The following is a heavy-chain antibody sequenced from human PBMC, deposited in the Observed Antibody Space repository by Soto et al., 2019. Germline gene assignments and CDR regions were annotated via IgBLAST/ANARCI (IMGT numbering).Heavy chain of an antibody. CDR2: IYYSGST. CDR1: GGSISSYY. J-gene: IGHJ6*02. D-gene: IGHD5-18*01. CDR3: ARVNGGYGYIEYYYYGMDV. Sequence: SETLSLTCTVSGGSISSYYWSWIRQPPGKGLEWIGYIYYSGSTNYNPSLKSRVTISVDTSKNQFSLKLSSVTAADTAVYYCARVNGGYGYIEYYYYGMDVWGQGTTVTVSS. V-gene: IGHV4-59*01.